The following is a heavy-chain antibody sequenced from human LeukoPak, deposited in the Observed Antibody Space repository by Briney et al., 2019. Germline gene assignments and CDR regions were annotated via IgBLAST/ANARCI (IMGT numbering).Heavy chain of an antibody. Sequence: SETLSLTCTVSGGSISSYYWSWIRQPAGKGLEWIGRIYTSGSTNYNPSLKSRVTISVDTSKNQFSLKLSSVTAADTAVYYCARVNYYDSSRPVDYWGQGTLVTVSS. CDR3: ARVNYYDSSRPVDY. CDR2: IYTSGST. CDR1: GGSISSYY. D-gene: IGHD3-22*01. J-gene: IGHJ4*02. V-gene: IGHV4-4*07.